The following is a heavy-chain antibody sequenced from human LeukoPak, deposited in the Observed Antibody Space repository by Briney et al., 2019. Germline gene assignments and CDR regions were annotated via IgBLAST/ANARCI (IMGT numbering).Heavy chain of an antibody. Sequence: GGSLRLSCVASGFPVTNTYMTWVRQAPGKGLEWVSIIYSGGSTYYADSVKGRFTISRDNSKNTLYLQMNSLRAEDTAVYYCARARGWLQPETWGQGTLVTVSS. CDR1: GFPVTNTY. V-gene: IGHV3-53*01. D-gene: IGHD5-24*01. J-gene: IGHJ1*01. CDR2: IYSGGST. CDR3: ARARGWLQPET.